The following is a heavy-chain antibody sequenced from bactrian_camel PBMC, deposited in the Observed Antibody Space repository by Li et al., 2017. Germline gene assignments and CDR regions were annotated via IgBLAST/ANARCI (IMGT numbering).Heavy chain of an antibody. CDR1: GYTGSRYS. D-gene: IGHD1*01. Sequence: VQLVESGGGSVQAGGSLKLSCVASGYTGSRYSMAWFRQAPGKEREGVTADANDGTTRYATSVKGRFTISQDQAKNTVYLHMNNLKPEDTAMYYCATATDCRWTGFPAWTPFANYCVPGTQVTV. CDR2: DANDGTT. V-gene: IGHV3S53*01. J-gene: IGHJ4*01.